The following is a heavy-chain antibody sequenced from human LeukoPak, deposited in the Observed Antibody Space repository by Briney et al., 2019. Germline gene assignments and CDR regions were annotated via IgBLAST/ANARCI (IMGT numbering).Heavy chain of an antibody. V-gene: IGHV1-69*06. Sequence: SVKVSCKASGGTFSSYAISWVRQAPGQGLEWMGGIIPIFGTANYAQKFQGRVTITADKSTSTAYMELSSLRSEDTAVYYCARSTIVVVPAAIGFDPWGQGTLVTVSS. D-gene: IGHD2-2*02. CDR3: ARSTIVVVPAAIGFDP. CDR1: GGTFSSYA. CDR2: IIPIFGTA. J-gene: IGHJ5*02.